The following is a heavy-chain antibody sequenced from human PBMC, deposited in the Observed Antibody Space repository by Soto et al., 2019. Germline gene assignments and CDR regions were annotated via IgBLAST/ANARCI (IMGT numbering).Heavy chain of an antibody. J-gene: IGHJ3*01. CDR1: GGSITRGDYY. CDR3: ARGIVIAAPGAFDV. Sequence: PSETLSLTCTVSGGSITRGDYYWSWIRQPPGKGLEWIGYIYYSGSTYYTPSLKTRVTISVDTSKIQFSLKLSSVTAADTAVYYCARGIVIAAPGAFDVLGQGTMVTVSS. V-gene: IGHV4-30-4*01. D-gene: IGHD2-21*01. CDR2: IYYSGST.